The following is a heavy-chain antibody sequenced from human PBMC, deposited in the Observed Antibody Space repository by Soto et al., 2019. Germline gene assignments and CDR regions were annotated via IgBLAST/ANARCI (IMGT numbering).Heavy chain of an antibody. CDR2: INPSGGST. CDR1: GYTFTSYY. Sequence: ASVKVSCKASGYTFTSYYMHWVRQAPGQGLEWMGIINPSGGSTSYAQKFQGRVTMTRDTSTSTVYMELSSLRSEDTAVYYCARDRGQYPTLYYFDYWGQGTLVTVSS. CDR3: ARDRGQYPTLYYFDY. V-gene: IGHV1-46*01. J-gene: IGHJ4*02. D-gene: IGHD3-10*01.